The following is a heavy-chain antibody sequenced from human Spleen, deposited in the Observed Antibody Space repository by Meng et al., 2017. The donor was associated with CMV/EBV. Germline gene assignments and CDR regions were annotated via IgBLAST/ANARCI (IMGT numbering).Heavy chain of an antibody. CDR1: GYTFSGFL. Sequence: VSGKASGYTFSGFLVHWVRQAPGQGLEWMGWINPSSGGTKYAQKFQGTVTMTRDTSISTAYMELSGLTSDDTAVYYCARATFRAYDFWGQGTLVTVSS. J-gene: IGHJ4*02. CDR3: ARATFRAYDF. D-gene: IGHD3-3*02. V-gene: IGHV1-2*02. CDR2: INPSSGGT.